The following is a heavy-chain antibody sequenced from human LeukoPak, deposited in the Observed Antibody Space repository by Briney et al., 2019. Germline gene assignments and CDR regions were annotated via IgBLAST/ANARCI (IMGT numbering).Heavy chain of an antibody. Sequence: GGSLRLSCAASGFTFSKYSMTWVRQAPGKGLEWVSAITGSGAFTDYADSVKGRFTISRDNSKNTLYLQVNSLTAEDTAVYYCAKTYYDYVWGSYRYTNFDYWGQGTLVTVSS. J-gene: IGHJ4*02. CDR1: GFTFSKYS. V-gene: IGHV3-23*01. CDR2: ITGSGAFT. CDR3: AKTYYDYVWGSYRYTNFDY. D-gene: IGHD3-16*02.